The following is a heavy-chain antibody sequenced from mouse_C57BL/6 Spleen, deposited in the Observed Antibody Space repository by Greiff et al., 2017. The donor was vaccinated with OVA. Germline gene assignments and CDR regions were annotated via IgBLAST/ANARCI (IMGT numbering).Heavy chain of an antibody. CDR2: IRLKSDNYAT. V-gene: IGHV6-3*01. D-gene: IGHD2-4*01. J-gene: IGHJ1*03. CDR3: TGTYYDYDVWYFDV. CDR1: GFTFSNYW. Sequence: EVMLVESGGGLVQPGGSMKLSCVASGFTFSNYWMNWVRQSPEKGLEWVAQIRLKSDNYATHYAESVKGRFTISRDDSKSSVYLQMNNLRAEDTGIYYCTGTYYDYDVWYFDVWGTGTTVTVSS.